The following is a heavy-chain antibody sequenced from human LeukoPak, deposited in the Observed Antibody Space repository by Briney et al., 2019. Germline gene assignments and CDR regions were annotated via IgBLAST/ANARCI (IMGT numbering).Heavy chain of an antibody. J-gene: IGHJ4*02. D-gene: IGHD4-11*01. V-gene: IGHV4-38-2*02. CDR2: FYHRGST. CDR3: ARGSYSDYVVNY. Sequence: PSETLSLTCTVSGYSISSGFYWGWIRQPPGKGLEWVGTFYHRGSTHYNPSLKSRVTISVDTSKNQFSLKLSSVTVADTAVYYCARGSYSDYVVNYWGQGILVTVSS. CDR1: GYSISSGFY.